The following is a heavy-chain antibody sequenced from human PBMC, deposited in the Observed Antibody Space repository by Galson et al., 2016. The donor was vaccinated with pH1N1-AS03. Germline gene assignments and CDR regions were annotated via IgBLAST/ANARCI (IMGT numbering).Heavy chain of an antibody. CDR2: IHPSGGP. J-gene: IGHJ3*02. CDR1: GFTFTSYY. V-gene: IGHV1-46*01. Sequence: SVKVSCKASGFTFTSYYMHWVRQAPGQGLEWMGIIHPSGGPIYAQHFQGRVSMARDTSTSTVYMELSSLKVEDTAMYYCGTVYARDWLRIFDTWGQGTLVTVS. D-gene: IGHD2/OR15-2a*01. CDR3: GTVYARDWLRIFDT.